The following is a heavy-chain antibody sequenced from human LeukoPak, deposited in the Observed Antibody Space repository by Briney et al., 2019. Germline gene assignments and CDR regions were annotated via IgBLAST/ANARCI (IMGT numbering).Heavy chain of an antibody. V-gene: IGHV4-34*01. CDR1: GGSFSGYY. D-gene: IGHD1-26*01. CDR3: ARRRGSYSDDY. J-gene: IGHJ4*02. CDR2: INHSGST. Sequence: PSETLSLTCTVYGGSFSGYYWSWIRQPPGKGLEWIGEINHSGSTNYNPSLKTRVTISVDTSKNQFSLKLTSVTAADTAVYYCARRRGSYSDDYWGQGTLVTVSS.